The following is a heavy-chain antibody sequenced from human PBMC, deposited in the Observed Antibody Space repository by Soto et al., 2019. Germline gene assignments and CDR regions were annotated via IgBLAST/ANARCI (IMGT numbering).Heavy chain of an antibody. CDR1: GDSVSSTSVA. CDR2: TYYKSKWYN. CDR3: ARGKRERRPYFDY. Sequence: SQTLSLTCAISGDSVSSTSVAWNWIRQSPSRGLGWLGRTYYKSKWYNDYAVSVKSRITINPDTSKNQFSLQLNSVTPDDAAVYYCARGKRERRPYFDYWGQGTLVTVSS. J-gene: IGHJ4*02. V-gene: IGHV6-1*01. D-gene: IGHD1-1*01.